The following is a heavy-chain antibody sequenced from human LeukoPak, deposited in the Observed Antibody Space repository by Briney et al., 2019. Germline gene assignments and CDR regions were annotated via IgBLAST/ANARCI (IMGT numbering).Heavy chain of an antibody. V-gene: IGHV1-18*01. CDR1: GYTSTSYG. CDR2: ISAYNGNT. D-gene: IGHD3-10*01. J-gene: IGHJ6*02. CDR3: ARDLVVRGKYGMDV. Sequence: ASVKVSCKASGYTSTSYGISWVRQAPGQGLEWMGWISAYNGNTNYAQKLQGRVTMTTDTSTSTAYMELRSLRSDDTAVYYCARDLVVRGKYGMDVWGQGTTVTVSS.